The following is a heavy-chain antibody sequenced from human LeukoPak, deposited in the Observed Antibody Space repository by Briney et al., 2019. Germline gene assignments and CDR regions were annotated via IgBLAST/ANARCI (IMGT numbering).Heavy chain of an antibody. V-gene: IGHV3-66*01. CDR1: GFTVSSNY. CDR2: IYSGGSI. J-gene: IGHJ4*02. D-gene: IGHD5-18*01. Sequence: GGSLRLSCAASGFTVSSNYMSWVRQAPGKGLEWVSVIYSGGSIYYADSVKGRFTISRDNSKNTLYLQMNSLRAEDTAVYYCARDRADTAEYWGQGTLVTVSS. CDR3: ARDRADTAEY.